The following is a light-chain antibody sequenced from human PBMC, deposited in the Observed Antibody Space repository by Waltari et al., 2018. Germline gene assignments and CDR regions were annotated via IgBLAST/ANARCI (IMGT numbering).Light chain of an antibody. CDR1: QSVTRA. V-gene: IGKV3-20*01. CDR2: GAS. J-gene: IGKJ1*01. Sequence: EIVLTQSPGILSLSPGESATLSCRTSQSVTRALAWYQQKPGQAPRLLIDGASNRATGIPDRFSGSGSGTDFSLTISSLEPEDFAVYYCQHYLRLPVTFGQGTKVEVK. CDR3: QHYLRLPVT.